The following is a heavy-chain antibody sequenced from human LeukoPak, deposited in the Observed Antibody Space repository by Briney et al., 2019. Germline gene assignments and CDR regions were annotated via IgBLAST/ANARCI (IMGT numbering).Heavy chain of an antibody. Sequence: GESLKISCKGSGYSFTSYWIVWVRQMPGKGLEWMGIIYPGDSDTTYSPSFQGQVTISADKSISTAYLQWSSLKASDTAIYYCARHRVATADGMDVRGKGTTVTVSS. CDR2: IYPGDSDT. CDR1: GYSFTSYW. J-gene: IGHJ6*04. CDR3: ARHRVATADGMDV. V-gene: IGHV5-51*01. D-gene: IGHD1-26*01.